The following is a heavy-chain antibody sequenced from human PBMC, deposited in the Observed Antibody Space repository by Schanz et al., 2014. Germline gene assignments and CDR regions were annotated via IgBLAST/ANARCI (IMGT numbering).Heavy chain of an antibody. D-gene: IGHD5-12*01. CDR2: INPNTGGT. CDR3: AREKGHGYSGLS. CDR1: GYTFTAYF. J-gene: IGHJ5*02. V-gene: IGHV1-2*06. Sequence: QVQLVQSGAEVKQPGASVKVSCKASGYTFTAYFIHWVRQAPGQGLEWMGRINPNTGGTNFAQKFQGRVPMTRDTSITTAYMDLSGLTSDDTAVYYCAREKGHGYSGLSWGQGTLLAVSS.